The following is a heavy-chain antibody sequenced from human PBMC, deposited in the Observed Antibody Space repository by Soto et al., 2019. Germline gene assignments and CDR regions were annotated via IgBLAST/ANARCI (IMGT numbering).Heavy chain of an antibody. D-gene: IGHD4-17*01. J-gene: IGHJ2*01. CDR1: GYTFTSYA. CDR3: ARGYGDYGLNLWWYFDL. V-gene: IGHV1-3*01. CDR2: INAGNGNT. Sequence: QVQLVQSGAEVKKPGASVKVSCKASGYTFTSYAMHWVRQAPGQRLEWMGWINAGNGNTKYSQKFQGRVTITRDTSASTAYMELSSLRSEDTAVYYCARGYGDYGLNLWWYFDLWGRGTLVTVSS.